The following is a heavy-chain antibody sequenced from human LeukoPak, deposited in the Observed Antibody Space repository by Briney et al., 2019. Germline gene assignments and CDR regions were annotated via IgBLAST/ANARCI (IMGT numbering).Heavy chain of an antibody. Sequence: SETLSLTCSVSSGSISSYYWSWIRQPPGKGLEWIGYIYYSGRTSYNPSLKSRVTISVDTSKNHFSLTLSSVTAADTAVYYCARNLYDILTGYYTGAFDYWGQGTLVTVSS. D-gene: IGHD3-9*01. CDR1: SGSISSYY. CDR2: IYYSGRT. CDR3: ARNLYDILTGYYTGAFDY. V-gene: IGHV4-59*12. J-gene: IGHJ4*02.